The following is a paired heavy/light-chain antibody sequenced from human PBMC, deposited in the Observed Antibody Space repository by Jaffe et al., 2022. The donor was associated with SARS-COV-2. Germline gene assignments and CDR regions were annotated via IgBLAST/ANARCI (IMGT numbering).Light chain of an antibody. CDR2: WAS. CDR3: QQYYTTPRT. V-gene: IGKV4-1*01. J-gene: IGKJ1*01. Sequence: DIVMTQSPDSLAVSLGERATINCKSSQSVLYSSNNKNYLAWYQQKPGQPPKLLIYWASIRESGVPGRFSGSGSGTDFTLTISSLQAADVAVYFCQQYYTTPRTFGQGTKVEIK. CDR1: QSVLYSSNNKNY.
Heavy chain of an antibody. CDR3: AKSGDTHDAFDI. V-gene: IGHV4-59*08. CDR1: GGDIRDNH. J-gene: IGHJ3*02. Sequence: QVQLQESGPGLVKPSETLSLSCTVSGGDIRDNHWSWIRQPPGKGLEWIGNIYYRGSTKYKSSLQSRVIISVDTSKNQLSLKMNSVTAADAAVYYCAKSGDTHDAFDIWGQGTMVTVSS. CDR2: IYYRGST. D-gene: IGHD1-26*01.